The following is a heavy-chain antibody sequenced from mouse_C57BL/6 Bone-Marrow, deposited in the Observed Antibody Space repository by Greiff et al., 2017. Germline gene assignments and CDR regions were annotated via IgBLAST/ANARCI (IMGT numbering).Heavy chain of an antibody. V-gene: IGHV3-3*01. D-gene: IGHD1-1*01. CDR3: TDLYYGGSYDAMDY. CDR1: GFSFNRYCY. J-gene: IGHJ4*01. Sequence: EVKLQESGPSLVRPSQTLSLTCTASGFSFNRYCYWIWLRQFPGNNLEFIGYTFYSGSTYYNPSLESRTYITRDKSRNQFSLKLSSVTTEDTATFCCTDLYYGGSYDAMDYWGQGTSVTVSS. CDR2: TFYSGST.